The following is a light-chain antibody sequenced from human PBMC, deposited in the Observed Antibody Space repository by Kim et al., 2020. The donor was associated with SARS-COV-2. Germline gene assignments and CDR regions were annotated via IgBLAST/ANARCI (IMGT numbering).Light chain of an antibody. Sequence: DIQMTQSPSSLSASVGDRVTITCQASQDISNYLNWYQQKPGKAPKLLIYDASNLETGVPSRFSGSGSGTDFTFTISNLQPEDIATYYCQQYDNLPGTFGQGTKVDIK. CDR2: DAS. J-gene: IGKJ1*01. CDR1: QDISNY. CDR3: QQYDNLPGT. V-gene: IGKV1-33*01.